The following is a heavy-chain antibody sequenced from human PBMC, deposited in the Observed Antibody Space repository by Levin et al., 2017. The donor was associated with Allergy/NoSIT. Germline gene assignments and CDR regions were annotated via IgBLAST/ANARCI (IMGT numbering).Heavy chain of an antibody. D-gene: IGHD4-17*01. V-gene: IGHV1-58*01. CDR3: AAGAHNYYGDRDYYYYGMDG. J-gene: IGHJ6*02. CDR1: GFTFTSSA. CDR2: IVVGSGNT. Sequence: SVKVSCKASGFTFTSSAVQWVRQARGQRLEWIGWIVVGSGNTNYAQKFQERVTITRDMSTSTAYMELSSLRSEDTAVYYCAAGAHNYYGDRDYYYYGMDGWGQGTTVTVSS.